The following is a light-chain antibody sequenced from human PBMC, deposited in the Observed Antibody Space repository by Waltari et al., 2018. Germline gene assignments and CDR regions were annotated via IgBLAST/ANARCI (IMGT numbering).Light chain of an antibody. CDR1: QSLGNW. CDR2: GAS. J-gene: IGKJ4*01. V-gene: IGKV1-5*03. Sequence: DIQMTQSPSTLSASVGDRVTITCRASQSLGNWLAWYQQKPGKAPKLLLYGASNLESGVPSRFSGSGSGTEFTLTISSLQYDDFATYYCQQYNTYPLTFGGWTKVEI. CDR3: QQYNTYPLT.